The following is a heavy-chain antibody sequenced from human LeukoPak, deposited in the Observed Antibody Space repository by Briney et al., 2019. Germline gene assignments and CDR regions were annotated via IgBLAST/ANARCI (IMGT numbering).Heavy chain of an antibody. D-gene: IGHD1-26*01. CDR3: AKNLLGSESFSWYFDL. V-gene: IGHV3-23*01. J-gene: IGHJ2*01. Sequence: GRSLRLSCTASGFTFGDYAMSWVRQAPGKGLEWVSSISDTGSGTCYADSVKGRFTMSRDNSKNTLYLQMNSLRAEDTAVYYCAKNLLGSESFSWYFDLWGRGTLVTVSS. CDR1: GFTFGDYA. CDR2: ISDTGSGT.